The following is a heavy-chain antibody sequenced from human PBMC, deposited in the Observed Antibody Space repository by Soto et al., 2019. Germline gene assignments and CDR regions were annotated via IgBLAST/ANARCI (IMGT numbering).Heavy chain of an antibody. CDR2: MNPNSGNT. V-gene: IGHV1-8*01. CDR3: ATTHKPSVTTADY. J-gene: IGHJ4*02. Sequence: QVQLVQSGAEVKKPGASVKVSCKASAYTFTSYDINWVRQATGQGLEWMGWMNPNSGNTGHAQKFQGRVTMTRDTSISTAYMQLSSLTSEDTAVYYCATTHKPSVTTADYWGQGTLVTVSS. D-gene: IGHD4-17*01. CDR1: AYTFTSYD.